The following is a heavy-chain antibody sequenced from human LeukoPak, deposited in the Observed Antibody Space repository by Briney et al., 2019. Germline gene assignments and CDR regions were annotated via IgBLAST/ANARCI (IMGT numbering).Heavy chain of an antibody. J-gene: IGHJ4*02. D-gene: IGHD3-22*01. CDR1: GYTFTSYY. V-gene: IGHV1-46*01. CDR2: IHPSGGST. Sequence: ASVTVSCQASGYTFTSYYMHWVRQTPGQGLEWMGIIHPSGGSTSYAQKCQGRVTMTRDTSTSTAYMELSSLRSEDTAVYYCASISSGYYSDYFDFWGQGTLVTVSS. CDR3: ASISSGYYSDYFDF.